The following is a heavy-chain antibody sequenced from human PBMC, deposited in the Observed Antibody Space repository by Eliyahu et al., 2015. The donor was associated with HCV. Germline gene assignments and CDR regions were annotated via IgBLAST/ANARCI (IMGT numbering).Heavy chain of an antibody. CDR2: INAGNGNT. V-gene: IGHV1-3*01. J-gene: IGHJ3*02. D-gene: IGHD6-6*01. CDR3: AREGSSSGGAFDI. CDR1: GYIFISYA. Sequence: QVQLVQSGAEVKKPGASVKVSCKASGYIFISYAIHWVRQAPGQRLEWMGWINAGNGNTKYSQKFQGRVTITRDTSASTAYMELSSLRSEDTAVYYCAREGSSSGGAFDIWGQGTTVTVTS.